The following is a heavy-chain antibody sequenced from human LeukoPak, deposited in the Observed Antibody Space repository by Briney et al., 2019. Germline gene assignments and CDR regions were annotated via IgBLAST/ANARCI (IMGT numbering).Heavy chain of an antibody. CDR2: IIPIFGTA. Sequence: SVKVSCKASGGTFSSYAISWVRQAPGQGLEWMGGIIPIFGTANYAQKFQGRVTITADESTSTAYMELSSLRSEDTAVYYCARSDYYDSSGYSDYWGQGTLVAVSS. J-gene: IGHJ4*02. D-gene: IGHD3-22*01. CDR1: GGTFSSYA. CDR3: ARSDYYDSSGYSDY. V-gene: IGHV1-69*13.